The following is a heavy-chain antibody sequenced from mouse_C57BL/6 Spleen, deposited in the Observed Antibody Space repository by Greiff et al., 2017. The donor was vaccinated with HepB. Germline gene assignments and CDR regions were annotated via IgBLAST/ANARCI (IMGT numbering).Heavy chain of an antibody. CDR1: GYTFTSYW. CDR3: ARGDGYDWYFDV. D-gene: IGHD2-2*01. Sequence: QVQLQQPGAELVKPGASVKLSCKASGYTFTSYWMHWVKQRPGRGLEWIGMIHPNSGSTNYNEKFKSKATLTVDKSSSTAYMQLSSLTSEDSAVYYCARGDGYDWYFDVWGTGTTVTVSS. J-gene: IGHJ1*03. V-gene: IGHV1-64*01. CDR2: IHPNSGST.